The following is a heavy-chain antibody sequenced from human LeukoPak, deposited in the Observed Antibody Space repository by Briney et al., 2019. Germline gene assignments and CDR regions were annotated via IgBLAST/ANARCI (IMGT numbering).Heavy chain of an antibody. CDR2: IYPRDGST. Sequence: ASVKVSCKASGGTFSSYAISWVRQAPGQGLEWMGMIYPRDGSTSYAQRFQDRVTVTRDTSTSTVHMELSGLRSEDTAVYYCARDQEGSDYWGQGTLVTVSS. V-gene: IGHV1-46*01. CDR1: GGTFSSYA. J-gene: IGHJ4*02. CDR3: ARDQEGSDY.